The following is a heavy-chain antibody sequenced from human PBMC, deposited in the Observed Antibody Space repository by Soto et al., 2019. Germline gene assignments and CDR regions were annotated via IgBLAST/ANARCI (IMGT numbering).Heavy chain of an antibody. CDR1: AGSISSGGYY. Sequence: PSETLSLTCTVSAGSISSGGYYWSWIRQHPGKGLEWIGYIYYSGSTYYNPSLKSRVTISVDTSKNQFSLKLSSVTAADTAVYYCARVKQQMFLFDYWGQGTLVTVFS. J-gene: IGHJ4*02. V-gene: IGHV4-31*03. D-gene: IGHD6-13*01. CDR2: IYYSGST. CDR3: ARVKQQMFLFDY.